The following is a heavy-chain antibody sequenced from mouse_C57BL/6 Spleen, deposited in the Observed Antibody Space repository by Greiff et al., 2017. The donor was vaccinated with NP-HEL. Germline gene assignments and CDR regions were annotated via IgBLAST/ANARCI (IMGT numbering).Heavy chain of an antibody. D-gene: IGHD1-1*01. Sequence: DVKLVESEGGLVQPGSSMKLSCTASGFTFSDYYMAWVRQVPEKGLEWVANINYDGSSTYYLDSLKSRFIISRDNAKNILYLQMSSLKSEDTATYYCARADYYGSRAWFAYWGQGTLVTVSA. J-gene: IGHJ3*01. V-gene: IGHV5-16*01. CDR2: INYDGSST. CDR3: ARADYYGSRAWFAY. CDR1: GFTFSDYY.